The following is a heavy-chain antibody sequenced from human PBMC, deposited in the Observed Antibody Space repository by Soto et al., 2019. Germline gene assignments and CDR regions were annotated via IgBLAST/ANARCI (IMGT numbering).Heavy chain of an antibody. D-gene: IGHD1-26*01. V-gene: IGHV1-18*01. CDR2: ISAYNGNT. CDR1: GYTVTSYG. J-gene: IGHJ4*02. Sequence: ASVKVSCKASGYTVTSYGISWVRQAPGQGLEWMGWISAYNGNTNYAQKLQGRVTMTTDTSTSTAYMELTRLRSADTAVYHCARDWSGSYGYWGEGTVVSVSS. CDR3: ARDWSGSYGY.